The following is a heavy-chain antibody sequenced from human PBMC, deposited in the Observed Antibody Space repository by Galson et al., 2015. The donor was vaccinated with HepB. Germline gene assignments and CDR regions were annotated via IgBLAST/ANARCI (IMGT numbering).Heavy chain of an antibody. CDR1: GYTFTSYY. CDR2: VNPSGGST. V-gene: IGHV1-46*01. D-gene: IGHD3-22*01. Sequence: SVKVSCKASGYTFTSYYIQWVRQAPGQGLEWMGIVNPSGGSTTYEQKFQGRVTMTRDTSTSTVYMELSSLRSEDTAVYYCARWAYDSSVGLFYGLDVWGQGTTVTVSS. CDR3: ARWAYDSSVGLFYGLDV. J-gene: IGHJ6*02.